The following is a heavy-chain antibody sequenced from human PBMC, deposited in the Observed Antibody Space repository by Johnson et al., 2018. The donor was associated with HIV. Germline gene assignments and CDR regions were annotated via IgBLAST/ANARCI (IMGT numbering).Heavy chain of an antibody. CDR1: GFTFSYYG. V-gene: IGHV3-33*06. D-gene: IGHD2-8*02. Sequence: QVQLVESGGGLVQPGRSLRLSCAASGFTFSYYGMHWVRQAPGKGLEWVAIIWNDGSHKYYADSVKGRFTISRDNSKNTLYLQMNSLTAEDTAVYYCAKGRELGYLAGGVCSDSFDVWGQGTMVTVSS. CDR2: IWNDGSHK. CDR3: AKGRELGYLAGGVCSDSFDV. J-gene: IGHJ3*01.